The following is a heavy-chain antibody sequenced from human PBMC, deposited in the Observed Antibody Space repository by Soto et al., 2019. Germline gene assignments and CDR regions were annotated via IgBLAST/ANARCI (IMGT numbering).Heavy chain of an antibody. D-gene: IGHD6-19*01. Sequence: PGESLKISCKGSGYSFTSYWISWVRQMPGKGLEWMGRIDPSDSYTNYSPSFQGHVTISADKSISTAYLQWSSLKASDTAMYYCARLVEIAVAGTDVDYWGQGTLVTVSS. CDR2: IDPSDSYT. CDR3: ARLVEIAVAGTDVDY. CDR1: GYSFTSYW. V-gene: IGHV5-10-1*01. J-gene: IGHJ4*02.